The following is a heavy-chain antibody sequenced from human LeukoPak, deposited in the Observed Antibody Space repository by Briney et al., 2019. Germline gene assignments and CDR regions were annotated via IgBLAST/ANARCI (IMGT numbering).Heavy chain of an antibody. D-gene: IGHD6-13*01. CDR2: INPSGGST. Sequence: ASVKVSCKASGYTFTSYAMHWVRQAPGQRLEWMGIINPSGGSTSYAQKFQGRVTMTRDTSTSTVYMELSSLRSEDTAVYYCARGGKNIAAAGHFDYWGQGTLVTVSS. CDR3: ARGGKNIAAAGHFDY. CDR1: GYTFTSYA. V-gene: IGHV1-46*01. J-gene: IGHJ4*02.